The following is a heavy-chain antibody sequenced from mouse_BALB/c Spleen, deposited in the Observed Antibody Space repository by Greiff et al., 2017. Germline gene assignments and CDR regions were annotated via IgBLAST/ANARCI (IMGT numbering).Heavy chain of an antibody. D-gene: IGHD1-1*01. CDR3: TGSSYGGWSAY. J-gene: IGHJ3*01. CDR2: IYPGNSDT. CDR1: GYTFTSYW. Sequence: EVQLQQSGTVLARPGASVKMSCKASGYTFTSYWMHWVKQRPGQGLEWIGAIYPGNSDTSYNQKFKGKAKLTAVTSTSTAYMELSSLTNEDSAVYYCTGSSYGGWSAYWGQGTLVTVSA. V-gene: IGHV1-5*01.